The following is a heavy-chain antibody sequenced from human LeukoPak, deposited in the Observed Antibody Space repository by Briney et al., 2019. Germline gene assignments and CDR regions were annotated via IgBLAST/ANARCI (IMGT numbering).Heavy chain of an antibody. CDR2: ISISGTKT. V-gene: IGHV3-23*01. CDR1: EFDFSTHA. Sequence: GGSLRLSCAASEFDFSTHAMTWVRQAPGKGLEWVSAISISGTKTYYADSVKGRFTISRDNSKSTLYLQMYSLRAEDTAVYYCANEIRPNDYWGQGTLVTVSS. D-gene: IGHD4-17*01. J-gene: IGHJ4*02. CDR3: ANEIRPNDY.